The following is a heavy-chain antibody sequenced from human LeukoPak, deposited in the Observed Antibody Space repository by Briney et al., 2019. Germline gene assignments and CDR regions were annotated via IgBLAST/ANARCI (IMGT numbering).Heavy chain of an antibody. Sequence: SQTLSLTCTVSGGSISSGDYYWIWIRQPPGKGLEWIGYIYYSGSTYYNPSLRSRVTISVDTSKNQFSLKLSSVTAADTAVYYCAREVRSGYLYYFDYWGQGTLVTVSS. CDR3: AREVRSGYLYYFDY. J-gene: IGHJ4*02. CDR1: GGSISSGDYY. CDR2: IYYSGST. V-gene: IGHV4-30-4*01. D-gene: IGHD3-22*01.